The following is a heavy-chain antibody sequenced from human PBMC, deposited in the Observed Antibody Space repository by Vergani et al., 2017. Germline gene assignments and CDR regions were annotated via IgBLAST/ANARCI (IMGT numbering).Heavy chain of an antibody. J-gene: IGHJ4*02. CDR2: ISGQNFRT. Sequence: EVQLLESGGGSAQPGESLRLSCVASGFTFTAHGLNWVRQAPGKGLEWVSGISGQNFRTHYADSVKGRFTISRDDSKNTVYLQMNSLRPEDTATYYCVKDAGSYENFFDSWGQGTLVTVSS. V-gene: IGHV3-23*01. CDR3: VKDAGSYENFFDS. D-gene: IGHD1-26*01. CDR1: GFTFTAHG.